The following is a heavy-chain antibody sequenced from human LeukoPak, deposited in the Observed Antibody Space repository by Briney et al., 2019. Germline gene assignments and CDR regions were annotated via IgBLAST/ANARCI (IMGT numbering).Heavy chain of an antibody. Sequence: SETLSLTCAVYGGSFSGYYWSLIRQPPGKGLEWIGEINHSGSTNYNPSLKSRVTISVDTSKNQFSLKLSSVTAADTAVYYCARVGPSSGPPLYYFDYWGQGTLVTVSS. V-gene: IGHV4-34*01. J-gene: IGHJ4*02. CDR2: INHSGST. CDR1: GGSFSGYY. D-gene: IGHD3-22*01. CDR3: ARVGPSSGPPLYYFDY.